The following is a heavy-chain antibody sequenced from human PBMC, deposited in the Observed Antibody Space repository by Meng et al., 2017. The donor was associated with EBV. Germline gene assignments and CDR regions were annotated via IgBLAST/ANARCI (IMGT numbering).Heavy chain of an antibody. CDR3: AHRRDEYSSSWYGWFDP. D-gene: IGHD6-13*01. CDR2: IYWDDDK. Sequence: QITLKCSGSPLVKPTQTLTLTCTFSGFSLSTSGVGVGWIRQPPGKALEWLALIYWDDDKRYSPSLKSRLTITKDTSKNQVVLTMTNMDPVDTATYYCAHRRDEYSSSWYGWFDPWGQGTLVTVSS. J-gene: IGHJ5*02. V-gene: IGHV2-5*02. CDR1: GFSLSTSGVG.